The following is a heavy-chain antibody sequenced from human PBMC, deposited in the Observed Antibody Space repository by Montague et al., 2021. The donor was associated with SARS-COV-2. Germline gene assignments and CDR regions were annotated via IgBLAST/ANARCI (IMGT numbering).Heavy chain of an antibody. CDR2: IYYSGST. J-gene: IGHJ6*03. Sequence: SETLSLTCTVSGGSISSSSYYWGWIRQPPGKGLEWIGSIYYSGSTYYXPSLKGRVTISVDTSKNQFSLKLSSVTAADTAVYYCARQDPYSKQKFYYYYYYMDVWGKGTTVTVSS. CDR3: ARQDPYSKQKFYYYYYYMDV. V-gene: IGHV4-39*01. CDR1: GGSISSSSYY. D-gene: IGHD4-11*01.